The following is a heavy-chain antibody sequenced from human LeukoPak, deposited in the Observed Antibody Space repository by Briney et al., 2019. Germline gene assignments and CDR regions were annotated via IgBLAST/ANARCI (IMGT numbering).Heavy chain of an antibody. CDR3: ARTYYYGSGNDY. CDR2: INSDGSST. Sequence: GGSLRLSCAASGFTFSSYWMHWVRQAPGKGLVWVSRINSDGSSTSCADSVKGRFTISRDNAKNTLYLQMNSLRAEDTAVYYCARTYYYGSGNDYWGQGTLVTVSS. V-gene: IGHV3-74*01. D-gene: IGHD3-10*01. J-gene: IGHJ4*02. CDR1: GFTFSSYW.